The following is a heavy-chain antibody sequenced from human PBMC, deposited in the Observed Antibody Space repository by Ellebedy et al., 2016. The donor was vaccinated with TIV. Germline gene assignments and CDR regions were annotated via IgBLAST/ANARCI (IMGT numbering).Heavy chain of an antibody. D-gene: IGHD1-26*01. V-gene: IGHV1-18*01. Sequence: ASVKVSCKASGYTFTSYGISWVRQAPGQGLEWMGWISAYNGNTNYAQKLQGRVTMTTDTSTSTVYMELSSLRSEDTAMYYCARGLGIGSYYGYWGQGTLVSVSS. CDR2: ISAYNGNT. CDR1: GYTFTSYG. CDR3: ARGLGIGSYYGY. J-gene: IGHJ4*02.